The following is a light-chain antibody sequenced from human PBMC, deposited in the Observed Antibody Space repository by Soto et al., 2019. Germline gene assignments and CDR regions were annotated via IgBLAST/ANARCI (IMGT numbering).Light chain of an antibody. CDR3: QQYGSSPLT. V-gene: IGKV3-20*01. CDR1: QSVSSSY. Sequence: EIVLTQSPGTLSLSPGERATLSCRASQSVSSSYLAWYQQKPGQAPRLLIYGASSRATGIADRFSGSGSGTDFTLTINRLEHEDFAVYYCQQYGSSPLTFGGGTKVEIK. J-gene: IGKJ4*01. CDR2: GAS.